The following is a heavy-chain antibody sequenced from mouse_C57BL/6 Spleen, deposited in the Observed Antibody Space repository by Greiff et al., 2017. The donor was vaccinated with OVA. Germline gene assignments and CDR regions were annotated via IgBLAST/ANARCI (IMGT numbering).Heavy chain of an antibody. Sequence: VQLQQPGAELVKPGASVKMSCKASGYTFTSYWITWVKQRPGQGLEWIGDIYPGSGSTNYNEKFKSKATLTVDTSSSTAYMQLSSLTSEDSAVYYCARRWPGTGYFDYWGQGTTLTVSS. D-gene: IGHD4-1*01. CDR2: IYPGSGST. CDR1: GYTFTSYW. V-gene: IGHV1-55*01. J-gene: IGHJ2*01. CDR3: ARRWPGTGYFDY.